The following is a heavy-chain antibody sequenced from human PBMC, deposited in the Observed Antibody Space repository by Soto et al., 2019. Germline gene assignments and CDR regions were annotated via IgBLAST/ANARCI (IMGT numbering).Heavy chain of an antibody. CDR3: AKAPKASSCDYVTFSYYYYYGMDV. J-gene: IGHJ6*02. Sequence: PGGSPRLSCTASGFTFRSYGMHWVRQAPGKGLEWVAVISYDGSNKYYADSVKGRFTISRDNSKNTLYLQMNSLRAEDKAVYYCAKAPKASSCDYVTFSYYYYYGMDVWGQGTTVTVSS. D-gene: IGHD3-22*01. CDR1: GFTFRSYG. CDR2: ISYDGSNK. V-gene: IGHV3-30*18.